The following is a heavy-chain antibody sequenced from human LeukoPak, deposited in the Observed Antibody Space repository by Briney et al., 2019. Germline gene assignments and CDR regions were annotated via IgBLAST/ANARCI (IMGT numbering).Heavy chain of an antibody. CDR1: GYNFTSYW. J-gene: IGHJ6*04. CDR3: ARHYYYYGSGSYYYGMDV. D-gene: IGHD3-10*01. Sequence: GASLQISCQGSGYNFTSYWIGWVRQVPGKGLEGMGIIYPGDSDTKYSPSFQGQVTISADKSITTAYLQWSSLKASDTAMYYCARHYYYYGSGSYYYGMDVWGKGTTVTVSS. V-gene: IGHV5-51*01. CDR2: IYPGDSDT.